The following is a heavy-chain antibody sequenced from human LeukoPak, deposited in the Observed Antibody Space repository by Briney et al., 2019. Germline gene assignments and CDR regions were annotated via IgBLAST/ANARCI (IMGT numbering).Heavy chain of an antibody. CDR2: ISDSGGST. CDR1: EFTFSSYA. J-gene: IGHJ4*02. CDR3: AKDRRACSSSSCYYRFDY. Sequence: PGGSLRLSCAASEFTFSSYAMSWVRQAPGKGLEWVSAISDSGGSTYYADSVKGRFTVSRDNSKNTMYLQMNSLRAEDTAVCYCAKDRRACSSSSCYYRFDYWGQGTLVTVSS. D-gene: IGHD2-2*01. V-gene: IGHV3-23*01.